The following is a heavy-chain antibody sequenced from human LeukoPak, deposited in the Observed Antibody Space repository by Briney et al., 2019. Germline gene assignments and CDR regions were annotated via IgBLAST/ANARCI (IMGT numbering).Heavy chain of an antibody. Sequence: GRSLRLSCAASGFTVSSYSMNWVRQAPGKGLEWVSSISSSSSYIYYADSVKGRFTISRDNAKNSLYLQMNSLRAEDTAVYYCARDSSSWYLYGMDVWGQGTTVTVSS. J-gene: IGHJ6*02. D-gene: IGHD6-13*01. V-gene: IGHV3-21*01. CDR3: ARDSSSWYLYGMDV. CDR1: GFTVSSYS. CDR2: ISSSSSYI.